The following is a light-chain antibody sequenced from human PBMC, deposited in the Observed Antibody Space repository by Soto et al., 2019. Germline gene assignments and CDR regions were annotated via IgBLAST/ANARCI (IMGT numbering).Light chain of an antibody. V-gene: IGKV3-15*01. Sequence: EIVMTQSPATLSVSPGDRATLSCRASQSVTTKLVWYQQKPGQAPRLLIYGASTRATGIPARFSGSGSGTEFTLTISSLQSEDFAVYYCQQYNNWPRTFGQGTKVEIK. CDR3: QQYNNWPRT. CDR1: QSVTTK. J-gene: IGKJ1*01. CDR2: GAS.